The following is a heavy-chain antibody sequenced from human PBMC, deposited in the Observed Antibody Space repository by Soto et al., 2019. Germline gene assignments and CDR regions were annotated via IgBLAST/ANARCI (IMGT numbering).Heavy chain of an antibody. CDR1: EGNCSSYF. J-gene: IGHJ6*02. CDR2: IKQDGSEK. Sequence: SLCCRASEGNCSSYFMILVSQAPGKGLEWVANIKQDGSEKYYVDSVKGRFTISRDNAKNSLYLQMNSLRAEDTAVYYCARASGSSGMDVWGQGTTVPVSS. V-gene: IGHV3-7*01. CDR3: ARASGSSGMDV. D-gene: IGHD3-22*01.